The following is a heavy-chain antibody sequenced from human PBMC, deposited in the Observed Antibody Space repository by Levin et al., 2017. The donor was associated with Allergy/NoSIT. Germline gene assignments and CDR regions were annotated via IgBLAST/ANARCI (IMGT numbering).Heavy chain of an antibody. J-gene: IGHJ4*02. CDR2: INFSGGTT. Sequence: GGSLRLSCAASGFTFSSYAMSWVRQAPGKGLEWVSGINFSGGTTLYADSVKGQFTISRDNSKNTLYLQMNSLRADDTAMYYCAKASINTGYYFDYWGQGTLVTVSS. V-gene: IGHV3-23*01. CDR3: AKASINTGYYFDY. CDR1: GFTFSSYA. D-gene: IGHD3-10*01.